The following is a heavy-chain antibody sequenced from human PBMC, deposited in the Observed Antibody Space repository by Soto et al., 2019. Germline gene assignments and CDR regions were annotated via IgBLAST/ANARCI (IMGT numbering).Heavy chain of an antibody. CDR2: ISAYNGNT. V-gene: IGHV1-18*01. CDR1: GYTFTSYG. J-gene: IGHJ4*02. CDR3: ARDAPPVDY. Sequence: QVQLVQSGAEVKKPGASVKVSCKASGYTFTSYGISWVRQAPGQGLEWMGWISAYNGNTKNAKKLQGRVTQTTDTATSTADLELRSLRSADTAVYYRARDAPPVDYWGQGTLVTVSA.